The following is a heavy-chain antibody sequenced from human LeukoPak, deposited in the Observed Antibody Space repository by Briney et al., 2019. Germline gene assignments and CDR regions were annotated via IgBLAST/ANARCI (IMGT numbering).Heavy chain of an antibody. CDR1: GFTVSSNY. CDR3: ARASSSGWRGNLDY. CDR2: TYSGGST. Sequence: PGGSLRLSCAASGFTVSSNYMSWVRQAPGKGLEWVSITYSGGSTYYADSVKGRFTISRDNSKNTLYLQMNSLRAEDTAVYYCARASSSGWRGNLDYWGQGTLVTVSS. D-gene: IGHD6-19*01. J-gene: IGHJ4*02. V-gene: IGHV3-66*01.